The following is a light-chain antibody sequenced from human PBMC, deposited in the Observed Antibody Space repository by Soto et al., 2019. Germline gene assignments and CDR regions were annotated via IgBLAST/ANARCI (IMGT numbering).Light chain of an antibody. CDR3: ASWDATLSGWV. Sequence: QSALTQSPSASGSPGQSVTISCTGTSSDIGGYNSVSWYQQHPGKAPKVMIYDVTKRPSGVPDRFSGSKSGTSASLAISGLRPEDEADYFCASWDATLSGWVFGGGTKVTVL. J-gene: IGLJ3*02. CDR2: DVT. V-gene: IGLV2-8*01. CDR1: SSDIGGYNS.